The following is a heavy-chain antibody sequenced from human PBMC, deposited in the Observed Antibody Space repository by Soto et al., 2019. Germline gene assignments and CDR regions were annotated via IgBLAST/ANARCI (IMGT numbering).Heavy chain of an antibody. CDR1: GFTFSSHA. D-gene: IGHD3-3*01. J-gene: IGHJ4*02. V-gene: IGHV3-30-3*01. Sequence: SLGLSCAASGFTFSSHAMHWVRQAPGKGLEWVAVISYDGSNKYYADSVKGRFTISRDNSKNTLYLQMNSLRAEDTAVYYCARTYYDFWSGYRWGQGTLVTVSS. CDR2: ISYDGSNK. CDR3: ARTYYDFWSGYR.